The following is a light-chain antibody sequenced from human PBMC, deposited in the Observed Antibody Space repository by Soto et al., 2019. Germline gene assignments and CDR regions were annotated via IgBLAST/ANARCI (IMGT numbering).Light chain of an antibody. J-gene: IGLJ3*02. V-gene: IGLV1-47*01. CDR2: RNN. CDR1: SSNIGSNY. CDR3: AAWDDSLSGWV. Sequence: QSVLTQPPSASGTPGQRVTISYSGSSSNIGSNYVYWYQQLPGTAPKLLIYRNNQRPSGVPDRFSGSKSGTSASLAISWLRSEDEADYYCAAWDDSLSGWVFGGGIKLTVL.